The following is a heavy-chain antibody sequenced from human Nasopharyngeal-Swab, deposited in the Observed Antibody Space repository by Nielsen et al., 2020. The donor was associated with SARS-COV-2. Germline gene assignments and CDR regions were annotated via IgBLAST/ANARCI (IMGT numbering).Heavy chain of an antibody. V-gene: IGHV1-2*02. CDR2: INPSSGGT. J-gene: IGHJ4*02. D-gene: IGHD6-13*01. Sequence: ASVKVSCKASEYSFTGYYMYWVRQAPGQGLEWMGWINPSSGGTKYAQKIQGRVTMTRDTSISTAYMELSRLTSDDTAVYYCARSKISWYTRTWQDDYWGQGTLVTVSS. CDR3: ARSKISWYTRTWQDDY. CDR1: EYSFTGYY.